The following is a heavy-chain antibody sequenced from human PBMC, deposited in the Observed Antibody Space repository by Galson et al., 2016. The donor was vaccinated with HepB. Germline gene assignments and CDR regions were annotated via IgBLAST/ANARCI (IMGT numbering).Heavy chain of an antibody. CDR2: INPNGGRT. CDR3: ARGWRTYYRYFEH. D-gene: IGHD1-26*01. Sequence: SVKVSCKASGYSFTTSYMHWVRQAPGQGLEWMGMINPNGGRTRYPQKFQGRVTMTRDTSTSTVYMDLNSLRSEDTAVYYCARGWRTYYRYFEHWGQGALVSVSS. V-gene: IGHV1-46*01. CDR1: GYSFTTSY. J-gene: IGHJ1*01.